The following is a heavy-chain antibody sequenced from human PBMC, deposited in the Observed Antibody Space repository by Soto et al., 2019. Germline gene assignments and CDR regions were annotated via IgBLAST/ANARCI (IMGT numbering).Heavy chain of an antibody. V-gene: IGHV4-59*08. CDR3: ARQATVTTYAFDI. CDR1: GGSISSYY. Sequence: PSLPLSLTCTVSGGSISSYYWSRIRQPPGKGLEWIGYIYYSGSTNYNPSLKSRVTISVDTSKNQFSLKLSSVTAADTAVYYCARQATVTTYAFDIWGQGTMVTVSS. D-gene: IGHD4-17*01. J-gene: IGHJ3*02. CDR2: IYYSGST.